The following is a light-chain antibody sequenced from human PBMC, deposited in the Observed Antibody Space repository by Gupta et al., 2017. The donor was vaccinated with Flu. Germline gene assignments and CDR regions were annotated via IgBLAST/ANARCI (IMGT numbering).Light chain of an antibody. CDR1: QSGLYSSLNKNY. Sequence: DIVMTQSPDSLAVSLGERATINCKSSQSGLYSSLNKNYLAWYQQKPGQPPKLLIYWASTRESAVPDRFSGSGSGRDFTLTIISLQAEDVAVYYCHQEYGTPHFFGGGTKVEIK. CDR2: WAS. V-gene: IGKV4-1*01. CDR3: HQEYGTPHF. J-gene: IGKJ4*01.